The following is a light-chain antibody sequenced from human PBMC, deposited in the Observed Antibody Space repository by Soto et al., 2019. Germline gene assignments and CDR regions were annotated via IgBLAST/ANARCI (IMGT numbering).Light chain of an antibody. CDR1: QSVSSD. CDR3: QQRSNWPPLT. V-gene: IGKV3-11*01. CDR2: DAS. J-gene: IGKJ4*01. Sequence: EIVLTQSPATLSLSPGERATFSCRASQSVSSDLVWYQQNPGQAPRLLIYDASHRATGIPARFSGSGSGTDFTLTISSLEPEDFAVYYCQQRSNWPPLTFGGGTKVEIK.